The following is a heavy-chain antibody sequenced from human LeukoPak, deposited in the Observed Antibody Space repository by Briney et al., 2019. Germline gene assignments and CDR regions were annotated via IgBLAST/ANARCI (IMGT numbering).Heavy chain of an antibody. CDR1: GLTFSSYG. D-gene: IGHD4-11*01. V-gene: IGHV3-30*02. J-gene: IGHJ4*02. CDR3: ATTVLEY. Sequence: QAGGSLRLSCAASGLTFSSYGMHWVRQAPGKGLEWVAFIRYDGSNKYYADSVKGRFTISRDNSKNTLYLQMNSLRAEDTAVYYCATTVLEYWGQGTLVTVSS. CDR2: IRYDGSNK.